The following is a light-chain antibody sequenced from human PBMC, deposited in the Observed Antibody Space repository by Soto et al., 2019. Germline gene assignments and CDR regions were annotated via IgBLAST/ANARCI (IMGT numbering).Light chain of an antibody. V-gene: IGLV2-11*01. J-gene: IGLJ1*01. Sequence: QSVLTQPRSVSGSPGHSVTISCTGTSSDVGGYSYVSWYQQHPGKAPKLMISDVSKRPSGVPDRFSGSKFGNTASLTISGLQPEDEADYYCCSYEGAFTYVFGSGTKVTVL. CDR2: DVS. CDR1: SSDVGGYSY. CDR3: CSYEGAFTYV.